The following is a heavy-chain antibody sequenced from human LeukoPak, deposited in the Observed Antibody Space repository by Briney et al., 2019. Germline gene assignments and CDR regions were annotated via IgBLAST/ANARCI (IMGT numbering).Heavy chain of an antibody. CDR2: SGSGGST. CDR1: GFTFSSYA. D-gene: IGHD3-3*01. J-gene: IGHJ4*02. CDR3: AKDFWSGYYPNY. V-gene: IGHV3-23*01. Sequence: PGGSLRLSCAASGFTFSSYAMSCVRQAPGKGLEWVSGSGSGGSTYYADSVKGRFTISRDNSKNTLYLQMNSLRAEDTAVYYCAKDFWSGYYPNYWGQGTLVTVSS.